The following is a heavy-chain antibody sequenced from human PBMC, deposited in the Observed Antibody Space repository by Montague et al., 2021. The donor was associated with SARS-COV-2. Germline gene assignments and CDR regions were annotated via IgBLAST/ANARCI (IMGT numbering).Heavy chain of an antibody. D-gene: IGHD3-16*01. V-gene: IGHV4-39*07. CDR2: IYYSGSS. J-gene: IGHJ4*02. CDR1: GDSVSSTTYY. CDR3: ARVGGGRTFYY. Sequence: SETLSLTCTVSGDSVSSTTYYWAWIRQPPGKGLEYIGTIYYSGSSYYNPSLKSRVAMSVDTSKNQFSLKLDSVTAADTAVYYCARVGGGRTFYYWGQGILVNVSS.